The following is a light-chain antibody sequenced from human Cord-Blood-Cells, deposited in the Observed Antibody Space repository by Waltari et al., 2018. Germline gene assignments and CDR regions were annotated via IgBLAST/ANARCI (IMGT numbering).Light chain of an antibody. CDR2: AAS. V-gene: IGKV4-1*01. CDR1: QSVLYSYNLKNY. CDR3: QQYYSTPRT. Sequence: DIVLTQSPASLAVSLGASATINCKSSQSVLYSYNLKNYLAWYQQKPGQPPKLLIYAASTRECGVPDRFSGSGSGTDFTLTISSLQAEDVAVYYCQQYYSTPRTFGQGTRLEIK. J-gene: IGKJ1*01.